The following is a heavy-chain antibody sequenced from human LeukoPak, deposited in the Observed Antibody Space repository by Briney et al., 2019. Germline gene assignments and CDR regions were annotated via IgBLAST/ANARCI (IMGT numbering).Heavy chain of an antibody. Sequence: PGGSLRLSCAASGFTFSSYWMSWVRQAPGKGLEWVANIKQDGSEKYYVDSVKGRFTISRDNAKNSLYLQMNSLRAEDTAVYYCARAMYYDFWSGLWDYWGQGTLVTVSS. CDR1: GFTFSSYW. V-gene: IGHV3-7*01. CDR3: ARAMYYDFWSGLWDY. J-gene: IGHJ4*02. D-gene: IGHD3-3*01. CDR2: IKQDGSEK.